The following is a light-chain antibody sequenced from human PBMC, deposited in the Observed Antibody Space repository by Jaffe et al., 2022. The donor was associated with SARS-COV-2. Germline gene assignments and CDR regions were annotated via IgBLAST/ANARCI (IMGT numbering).Light chain of an antibody. V-gene: IGLV1-44*01. CDR3: AAWDDSLKGPV. Sequence: QSVLIQPPSASGTPGQRVTISCSGSSSNIGNNIVNWYQQLPGTAPKLLIYSNSQRPSGVPDRFSGSKSGTSASLAISGLQSEDEADYYCAAWDDSLKGPVFGGGTKLTVL. CDR1: SSNIGNNI. CDR2: SNS. J-gene: IGLJ3*02.